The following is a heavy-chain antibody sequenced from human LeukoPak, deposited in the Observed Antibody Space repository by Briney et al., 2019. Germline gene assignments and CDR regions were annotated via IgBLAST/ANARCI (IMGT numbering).Heavy chain of an antibody. Sequence: GASVKVSCKASGGTFSSYAISWVRQAPGQGLEWMGGIIPIFGTANYAQKFQGRVTITTDESTSTAYMELSSLRSEDMAVYYCARYSSSHYYFDYWGQGTLVTVSS. CDR2: IIPIFGTA. CDR3: ARYSSSHYYFDY. J-gene: IGHJ4*02. D-gene: IGHD6-6*01. CDR1: GGTFSSYA. V-gene: IGHV1-69*05.